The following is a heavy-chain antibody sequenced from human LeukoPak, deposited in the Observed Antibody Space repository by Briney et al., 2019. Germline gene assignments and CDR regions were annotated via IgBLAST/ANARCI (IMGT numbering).Heavy chain of an antibody. V-gene: IGHV3-23*01. J-gene: IGHJ4*02. Sequence: GGSLRLSCAASGFTFISYAMSWVRQATGKGLEWVSAISGSGGSTYYADSVKGRFTISRDNSKNTLYLQMNSLRAEDTAVYYCAKDPYSSYWVYFDYWGQGTLVTVSS. CDR3: AKDPYSSYWVYFDY. CDR1: GFTFISYA. CDR2: ISGSGGST. D-gene: IGHD6-6*01.